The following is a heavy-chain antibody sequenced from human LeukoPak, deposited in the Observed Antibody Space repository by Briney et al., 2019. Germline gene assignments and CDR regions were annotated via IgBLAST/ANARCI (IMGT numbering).Heavy chain of an antibody. J-gene: IGHJ1*01. CDR1: GSSITSYY. Sequence: PSETLSLTCALSGSSITSYYWSWLRQPPGKGLEWIGDISNSGTNNYNPSLKSRVTISVDKSKKQVSLRLKSLTAADMAVYFCAGAALTNQYTSGAFHHWGQGTLVTVSS. V-gene: IGHV4-59*01. CDR3: AGAALTNQYTSGAFHH. D-gene: IGHD3-10*01. CDR2: ISNSGTN.